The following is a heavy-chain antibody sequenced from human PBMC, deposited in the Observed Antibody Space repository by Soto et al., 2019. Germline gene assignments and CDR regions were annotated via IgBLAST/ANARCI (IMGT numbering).Heavy chain of an antibody. Sequence: PGGPLRLSCAAAGFTFDDYAMYWVRQAPGRGLEWVSAMSWSSGNIAYAGSVKGRFTISRDNAKSSLFLQMNSLGVEDTAVYYCARGGGGGLFEHWGQGVLVTVSS. CDR3: ARGGGGGLFEH. D-gene: IGHD2-21*01. CDR1: GFTFDDYA. CDR2: MSWSSGNI. V-gene: IGHV3-9*01. J-gene: IGHJ4*02.